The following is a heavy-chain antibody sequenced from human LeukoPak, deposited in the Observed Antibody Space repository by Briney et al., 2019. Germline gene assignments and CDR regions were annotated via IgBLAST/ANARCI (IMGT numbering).Heavy chain of an antibody. CDR2: IRSKAYGGTT. J-gene: IGHJ1*01. V-gene: IGHV3-49*04. CDR1: GFTFGDYA. Sequence: QPGRSLRLSCTASGFTFGDYAMSWVRQAPGKGLEWVGFIRSKAYGGTTEYAASVKGRFTISRDDSKSIAYPQMNSLKTEDTAVYYCTRVAIRAEYFQHWGQGTLVTVSS. CDR3: TRVAIRAEYFQH.